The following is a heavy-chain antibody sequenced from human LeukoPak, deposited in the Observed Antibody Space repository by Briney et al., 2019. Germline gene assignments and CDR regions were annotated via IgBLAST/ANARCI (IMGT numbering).Heavy chain of an antibody. V-gene: IGHV4-59*12. CDR2: IYYSGST. Sequence: SETLSLTCTVSGGSISSYYWSWIRQPPGKGLEWIGYIYYSGSTNYNPSLKSRVTISVDTSKNQFSLKLSSVTAADTAVYYCARDYRRDGYKQNDAFDIWGQGTMVTVSS. J-gene: IGHJ3*02. CDR3: ARDYRRDGYKQNDAFDI. D-gene: IGHD5-24*01. CDR1: GGSISSYY.